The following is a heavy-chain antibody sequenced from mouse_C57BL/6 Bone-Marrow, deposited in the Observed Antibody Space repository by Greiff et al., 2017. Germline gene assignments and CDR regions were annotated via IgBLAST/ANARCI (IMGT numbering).Heavy chain of an antibody. CDR1: DSEVFPIAS. V-gene: IGHV15-2*01. D-gene: IGHD1-1*01. CDR2: ILPSIGRT. CDR3: ARGVLRYYWYFDV. Sequence: QVQLKESGSELRSPGSSVKLSCKDFDSEVFPIASMSWVRQKPGHGFEWIGGILPSIGRTIYGEKFEDKATLDADTLSNTAYLELNSLTSEDSAIYYCARGVLRYYWYFDVWGTGTTVTVSS. J-gene: IGHJ1*03.